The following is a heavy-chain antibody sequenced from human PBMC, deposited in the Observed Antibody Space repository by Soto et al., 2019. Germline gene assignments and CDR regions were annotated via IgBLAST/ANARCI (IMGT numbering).Heavy chain of an antibody. CDR3: ARDGYNPFWFAT. CDR1: GLTVSSNY. CDR2: IYSDGST. D-gene: IGHD1-20*01. Sequence: QLVETGGGLIQPGGSLRLSCAASGLTVSSNYMSWVRQAAGKWLEWISMIYSDGSTYYADSLKGRFTISRDNSKNSVYLQMNSLRAEDTAMYYCARDGYNPFWFATWGQGTLVTVSS. V-gene: IGHV3-53*02. J-gene: IGHJ5*02.